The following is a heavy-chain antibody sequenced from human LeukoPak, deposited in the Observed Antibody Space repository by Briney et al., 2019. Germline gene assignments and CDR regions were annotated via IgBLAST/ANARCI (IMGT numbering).Heavy chain of an antibody. V-gene: IGHV3-13*04. J-gene: IGHJ4*02. CDR2: INTAGNT. CDR3: AKGVSYGDTSDYFDY. CDR1: GFTFSTYD. D-gene: IGHD3-22*01. Sequence: QPGGSLRLSCAASGFTFSTYDMHWVRQATGKGLEWVSGINTAGNTYYPGSVKGRFTISREDAKNSFYLQMNSLRAGDTAVYYCAKGVSYGDTSDYFDYWGQETLVTVSS.